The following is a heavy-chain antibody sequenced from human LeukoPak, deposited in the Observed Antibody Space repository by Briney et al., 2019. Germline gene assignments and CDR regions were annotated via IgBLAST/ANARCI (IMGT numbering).Heavy chain of an antibody. D-gene: IGHD3-10*01. CDR2: IYYSGST. V-gene: IGHV4-31*03. J-gene: IGHJ4*02. CDR1: GGSISSGGYY. CDR3: ATQGGGYYGSGSYSFDY. Sequence: TSETLSLTCTVSGGSISSGGYYWSWIRQHPGKGLEWIGYIYYSGSTYYNPSLKSRVTISVDTSKNQFSLKLSSVTAADTAVYYCATQGGGYYGSGSYSFDYWGQGTLVTVSS.